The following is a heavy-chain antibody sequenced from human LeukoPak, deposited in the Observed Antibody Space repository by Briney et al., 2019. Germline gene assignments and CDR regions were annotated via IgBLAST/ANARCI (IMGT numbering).Heavy chain of an antibody. D-gene: IGHD6-13*01. J-gene: IGHJ4*02. CDR2: IIPIFGTA. Sequence: ASVKVSCKASGGTFSSYAISWVRQALGQGLEWMGGIIPIFGTANYAQKFQGRVTITADESTSTAYMELSSLRSEDTAVYYCARDGGAAVGDYWGQGTLVTVSS. CDR1: GGTFSSYA. CDR3: ARDGGAAVGDY. V-gene: IGHV1-69*13.